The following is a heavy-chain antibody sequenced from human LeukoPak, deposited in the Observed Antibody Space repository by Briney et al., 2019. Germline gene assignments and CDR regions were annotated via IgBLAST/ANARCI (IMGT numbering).Heavy chain of an antibody. CDR1: GFTFSSYW. CDR2: IKQDGSEK. Sequence: GGSLRLSCAASGFTFSSYWMSWVRQAPGRGLEWVANIKQDGSEKYYVDSVKGRFTISRDNAKNSLYLQMNSLRAEDTAVYYCANVGAPYYFDYWGQGTLVTVSS. J-gene: IGHJ4*02. V-gene: IGHV3-7*01. CDR3: ANVGAPYYFDY. D-gene: IGHD1-26*01.